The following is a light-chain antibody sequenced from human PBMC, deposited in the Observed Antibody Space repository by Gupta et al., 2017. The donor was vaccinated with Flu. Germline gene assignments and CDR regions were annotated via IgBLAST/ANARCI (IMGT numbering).Light chain of an antibody. CDR2: DVS. CDR1: QNVSSY. J-gene: IGKJ2*01. V-gene: IGKV3-11*01. Sequence: EIVLTQSPATLSVSPGERATLSCRASQNVSSYLAWYRQKPGQAPRLIISDVSKRATGIPARFSGSGSGTDFTLTISGLESEDFAVYYWQQRYIWRTFGQWTKLEIK. CDR3: QQRYIWRT.